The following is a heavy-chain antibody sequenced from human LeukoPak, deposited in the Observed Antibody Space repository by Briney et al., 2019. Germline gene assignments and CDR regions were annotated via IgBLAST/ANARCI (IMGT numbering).Heavy chain of an antibody. CDR2: ISSSSSTI. Sequence: GGSLRLSCAASGFTFSSYSMNWVRQAPGKGLEWVSYISSSSSTIYYADSVKGRFTISRDNAKNSLYLQMNSLRAEDTAVYYCARAGITMVRGGLLMDVWGQGTTVTVSS. CDR1: GFTFSSYS. CDR3: ARAGITMVRGGLLMDV. D-gene: IGHD3-10*01. V-gene: IGHV3-48*01. J-gene: IGHJ6*02.